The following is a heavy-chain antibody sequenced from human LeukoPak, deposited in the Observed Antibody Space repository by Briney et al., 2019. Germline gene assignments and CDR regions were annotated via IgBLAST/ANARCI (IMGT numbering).Heavy chain of an antibody. V-gene: IGHV4-39*01. J-gene: IGHJ5*02. CDR2: IYYRGTT. D-gene: IGHD6-13*01. CDR3: ARQVGNPQILAAGIFGAP. Sequence: PSETLSLTCTVSGGSISSTSYYWGWIRQSPGKGLEWIGSIYYRGTTDYNSSLKSRVTVFVDTSKNQFSLKLSSVTAADTAVYYCARQVGNPQILAAGIFGAPWGQGALVIVPS. CDR1: GGSISSTSYY.